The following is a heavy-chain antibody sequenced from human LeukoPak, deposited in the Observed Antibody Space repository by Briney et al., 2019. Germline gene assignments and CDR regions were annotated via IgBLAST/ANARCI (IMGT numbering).Heavy chain of an antibody. CDR2: IIPIFGTA. D-gene: IGHD4-17*01. CDR1: GGTFSSYA. CDR3: ARGSATVTTLHAFDI. V-gene: IGHV1-69*05. Sequence: ASVKVSCKASGGTFSSYAISWVRQAPGQGLEWMGRIIPIFGTANYAQKFQGRVTITTDESTSTAYMELSSLRSEDTAVYYCARGSATVTTLHAFDIWGQGTMVTVSS. J-gene: IGHJ3*02.